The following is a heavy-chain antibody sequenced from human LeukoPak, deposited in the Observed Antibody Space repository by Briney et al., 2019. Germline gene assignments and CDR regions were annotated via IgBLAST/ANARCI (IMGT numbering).Heavy chain of an antibody. CDR2: VNPNSGGT. Sequence: GASVNVSCKASGCTLTGYYIHWVRQAPGQGLEWMGWVNPNSGGTNYAKMFQGRVTMTRDTSINTAYMELSGLRSDDTAVYYCARDSYGGNWSLGYWGQGTLVTVSS. CDR3: ARDSYGGNWSLGY. D-gene: IGHD4-23*01. CDR1: GCTLTGYY. J-gene: IGHJ4*02. V-gene: IGHV1-2*02.